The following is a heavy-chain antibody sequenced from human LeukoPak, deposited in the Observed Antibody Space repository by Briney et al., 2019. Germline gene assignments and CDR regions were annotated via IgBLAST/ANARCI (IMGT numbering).Heavy chain of an antibody. Sequence: ASVKVSCKASGYTFTSYAMHWVRQAPGQGLEWMGWISAYNGNTNYAQKLQGRVTMTTDTSTSTAYMELRSLRSDDTAVYYCATLFPPEYQLLYWGQGTLVTVSS. CDR2: ISAYNGNT. D-gene: IGHD2-2*01. CDR1: GYTFTSYA. CDR3: ATLFPPEYQLLY. V-gene: IGHV1-18*01. J-gene: IGHJ4*02.